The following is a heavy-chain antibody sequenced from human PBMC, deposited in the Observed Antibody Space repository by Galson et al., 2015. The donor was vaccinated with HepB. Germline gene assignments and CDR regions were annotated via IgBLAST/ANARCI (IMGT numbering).Heavy chain of an antibody. CDR1: GYTFTGYY. CDR2: INPNNGGT. J-gene: IGHJ4*02. Sequence: SVKVSCKASGYTFTGYYMHWVRQAPGQGLEWMGWINPNNGGTNYAQKFQGRVTMTRDASISTAYMELSRLRSDDTAVYYCARDARSGYLTVNDYWGQGTLVTVSS. V-gene: IGHV1-2*02. CDR3: ARDARSGYLTVNDY. D-gene: IGHD3-22*01.